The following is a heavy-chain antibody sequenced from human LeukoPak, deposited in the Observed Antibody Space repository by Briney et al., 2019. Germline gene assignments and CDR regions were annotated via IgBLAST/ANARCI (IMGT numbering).Heavy chain of an antibody. D-gene: IGHD5-12*01. Sequence: GESLNISCKGSGYSFSNYWIAWVRQIPGKGLEWMGIIYPGDSDTRYSPSFEGQVTISADKSFTTAYLQWSSLKASDTAMYYCARQITDQSSGYDSIDYWGQGTLVTVSS. CDR2: IYPGDSDT. CDR1: GYSFSNYW. J-gene: IGHJ4*02. CDR3: ARQITDQSSGYDSIDY. V-gene: IGHV5-51*01.